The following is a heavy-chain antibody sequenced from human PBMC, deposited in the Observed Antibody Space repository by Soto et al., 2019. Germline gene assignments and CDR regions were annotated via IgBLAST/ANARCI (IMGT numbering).Heavy chain of an antibody. CDR2: ISTTSSSI. V-gene: IGHV3-48*02. D-gene: IGHD3-3*01. CDR1: GFTFSSYS. CDR3: ARKGVAFDY. J-gene: IGHJ4*02. Sequence: GGSLRLSCAASGFTFSSYSMNWVRQAPGKGLEWISYISTTSSSIYYADSVKGRFTISRDNAKNSLFLQMNSLRDEDTAVYYCARKGVAFDYWGQGAMVTVYS.